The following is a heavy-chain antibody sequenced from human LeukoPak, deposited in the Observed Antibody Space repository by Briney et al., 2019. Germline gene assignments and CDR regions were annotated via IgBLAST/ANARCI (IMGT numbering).Heavy chain of an antibody. CDR1: GFTFDDYG. J-gene: IGHJ4*02. V-gene: IGHV3-20*01. Sequence: GGSLRLSCAASGFTFDDYGMSWVRQAPGKGLEWVSGINWNGGSTGYADSVKGRFTISRDNAKNSLYLQMNSLRAEDTALYHCARVSRAAFSSGYPPYYFDYWGQGTLVTVSS. CDR3: ARVSRAAFSSGYPPYYFDY. CDR2: INWNGGST. D-gene: IGHD3-22*01.